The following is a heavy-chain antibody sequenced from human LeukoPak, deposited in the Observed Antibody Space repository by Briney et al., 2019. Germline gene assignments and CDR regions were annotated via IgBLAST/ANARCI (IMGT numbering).Heavy chain of an antibody. V-gene: IGHV1-69*05. Sequence: SVKVSCKASGGTFSSYAISWVRQAPGQGLEWMGRIIPIFGTANYAQKFQGRATITTDESTSTAYMELRSLRSDDTAVYYCARLTLQLWLNYWGQGTLVTVSS. CDR2: IIPIFGTA. CDR1: GGTFSSYA. D-gene: IGHD5-18*01. J-gene: IGHJ4*02. CDR3: ARLTLQLWLNY.